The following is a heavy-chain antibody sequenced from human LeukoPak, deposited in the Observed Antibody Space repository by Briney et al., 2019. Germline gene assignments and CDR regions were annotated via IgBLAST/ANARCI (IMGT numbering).Heavy chain of an antibody. CDR3: ARLAGGSYSDY. V-gene: IGHV3-64*01. Sequence: GGSLRLSCAASGFTFSYYSMNWVRQAPGKGLEYVSSISYNGGSTYYANSVKGRFTISRDNSKNTLYLQMGSLRAEDMAVYYCARLAGGSYSDYWGQGTLVTVSS. CDR2: ISYNGGST. D-gene: IGHD1-26*01. J-gene: IGHJ4*02. CDR1: GFTFSYYS.